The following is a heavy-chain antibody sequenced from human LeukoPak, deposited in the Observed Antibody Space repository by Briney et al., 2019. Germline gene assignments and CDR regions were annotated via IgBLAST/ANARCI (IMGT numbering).Heavy chain of an antibody. J-gene: IGHJ6*03. CDR3: AREGDHGDYSKSFYYMDV. CDR2: IHTTENT. V-gene: IGHV4-4*07. CDR1: GGSIGCYY. Sequence: SETLSLTCTVSGGSIGCYYWSWIRQPAGKGLEWIGRIHTTENTDYNPSLKSRVTMSVDMSTSHVSLTLTSVTAADSAVCYCAREGDHGDYSKSFYYMDVWGKGTTVTVSS. D-gene: IGHD4-17*01.